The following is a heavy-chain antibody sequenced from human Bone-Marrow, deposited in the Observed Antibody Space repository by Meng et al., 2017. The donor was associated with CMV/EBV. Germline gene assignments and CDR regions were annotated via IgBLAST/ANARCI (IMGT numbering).Heavy chain of an antibody. Sequence: YTFTSYAMHWVSQAHGQRLEWMGWINAGNGNTKYSQKFPGRVTITRDTSASTAYMELSSLRSEDTAVYYCAREGSYDFWSGYDYYFDYWGQGTLVTVSS. V-gene: IGHV1-3*01. J-gene: IGHJ4*02. CDR2: INAGNGNT. CDR3: AREGSYDFWSGYDYYFDY. D-gene: IGHD3-3*01. CDR1: YTFTSYA.